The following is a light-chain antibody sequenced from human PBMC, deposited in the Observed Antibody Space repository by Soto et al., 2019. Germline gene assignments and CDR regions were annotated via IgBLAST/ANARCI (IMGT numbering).Light chain of an antibody. J-gene: IGKJ1*01. V-gene: IGKV3D-15*01. CDR1: QSISSSN. Sequence: EIVMTQSRGTLSVSPGERATLSCRTSQSISSSNLAWYQHKPGQAPRLLIYAASSRATGLPDRFSGSGSGTEFTLTISSLQSEDFAVYSCQQYNNWPLTFGQGTKVDIK. CDR3: QQYNNWPLT. CDR2: AAS.